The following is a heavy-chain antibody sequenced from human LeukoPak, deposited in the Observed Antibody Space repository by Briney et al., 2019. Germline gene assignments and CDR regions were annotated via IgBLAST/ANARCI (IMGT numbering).Heavy chain of an antibody. CDR2: INPNSGGT. CDR3: ARGPVDYDILTGYPSARGYYYYMDV. Sequence: GASVKVSCKASGYTFTGYYMHWVRQAPGQGLEWMGWINPNSGGTNYAQKFQGRVTMTRDTSISTAYMELSRLRSDDTAVYYCARGPVDYDILTGYPSARGYYYYMDVWGKGTTVTISS. J-gene: IGHJ6*03. D-gene: IGHD3-9*01. V-gene: IGHV1-2*02. CDR1: GYTFTGYY.